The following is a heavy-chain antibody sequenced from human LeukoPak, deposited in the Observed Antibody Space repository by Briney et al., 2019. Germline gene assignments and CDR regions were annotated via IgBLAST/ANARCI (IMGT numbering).Heavy chain of an antibody. CDR1: GYTFTSYA. D-gene: IGHD3-10*01. CDR2: INAGNGNT. CDR3: AREFGGRGYFDL. J-gene: IGHJ2*01. V-gene: IGHV1-3*01. Sequence: ASVKVSCKASGYTFTSYAMHWVRQAPGQRLEWMGWINAGNGNTKYSQKFQGRVTITRDTSISTAYMELSSLRSEDTAVYYCAREFGGRGYFDLWGRGTLVTVSS.